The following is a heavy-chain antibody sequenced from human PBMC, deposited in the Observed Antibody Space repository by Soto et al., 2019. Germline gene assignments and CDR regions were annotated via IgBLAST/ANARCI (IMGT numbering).Heavy chain of an antibody. CDR3: AREVRRNWFGP. J-gene: IGHJ5*02. V-gene: IGHV3-48*01. Sequence: EVQLVESGGGLVQPGGSLRLSCAASGFTFSTYSMNWVRQAPGKGLEWVSYISSSSSTVYYADSVKGRFTISRDNAKKSLYLQMNSLRAEDTAVYYCAREVRRNWFGPWGQGTLVTVSS. CDR2: ISSSSSTV. CDR1: GFTFSTYS.